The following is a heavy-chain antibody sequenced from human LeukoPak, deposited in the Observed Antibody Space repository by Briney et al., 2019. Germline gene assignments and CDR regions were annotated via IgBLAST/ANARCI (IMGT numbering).Heavy chain of an antibody. Sequence: GGSLRLSCAASGFTFSSYSMNWVRQAPGKGLEWVSYISSSSSTIYYADSVKGRFTISRDNAKNSLYLQMNSLRAEDTAVYYCARGLFGGSTSFDYWGQGTLVTVSS. V-gene: IGHV3-48*01. CDR3: ARGLFGGSTSFDY. CDR2: ISSSSSTI. D-gene: IGHD2-2*01. J-gene: IGHJ4*02. CDR1: GFTFSSYS.